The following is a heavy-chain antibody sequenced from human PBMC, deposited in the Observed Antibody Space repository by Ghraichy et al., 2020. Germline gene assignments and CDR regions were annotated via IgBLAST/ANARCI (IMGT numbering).Heavy chain of an antibody. Sequence: GGSLRLSCAASGFRFRSFGMYWVRQAPGKGLEWVAVIWFDGQKEKFADSVKGRFTVSRDNFRNMVYLQMNNLRGEDTAVYYCAREAPSPGDYYGMDVWGQGTTVTVSS. CDR1: GFRFRSFG. CDR2: IWFDGQKE. D-gene: IGHD6-6*01. J-gene: IGHJ6*02. V-gene: IGHV3-33*07. CDR3: AREAPSPGDYYGMDV.